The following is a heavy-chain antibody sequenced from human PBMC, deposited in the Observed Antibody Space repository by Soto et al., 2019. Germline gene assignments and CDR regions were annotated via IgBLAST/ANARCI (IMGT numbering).Heavy chain of an antibody. D-gene: IGHD6-13*01. V-gene: IGHV4-31*03. Sequence: QVQLQESGPGLVKPSQTLSLTCTVSGGSISSGGYYWSWIRQHPGKGLEWIGYIYYSGSAYYNPSLKSRVTTSVDTSKNQFPLKLSSVTAADTAVYYCARGGSSSPYFDSWGQGTLVTVSS. J-gene: IGHJ4*02. CDR2: IYYSGSA. CDR3: ARGGSSSPYFDS. CDR1: GGSISSGGYY.